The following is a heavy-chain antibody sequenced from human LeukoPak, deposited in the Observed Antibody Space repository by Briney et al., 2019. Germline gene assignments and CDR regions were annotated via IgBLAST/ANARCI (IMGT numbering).Heavy chain of an antibody. CDR2: ISSSGSTI. V-gene: IGHV3-48*03. J-gene: IGHJ4*02. CDR1: GFTFSSYE. CDR3: ARGIDSGYDYFDS. Sequence: GGSLRLSCAASGFTFSSYEMNWVRQAPGKGLEWVSYISSSGSTIYYADSVKGRFIISRDNAKNSLYLQMNSLRAEDTALYYCARGIDSGYDYFDSWGQGTLVTVSS. D-gene: IGHD5-12*01.